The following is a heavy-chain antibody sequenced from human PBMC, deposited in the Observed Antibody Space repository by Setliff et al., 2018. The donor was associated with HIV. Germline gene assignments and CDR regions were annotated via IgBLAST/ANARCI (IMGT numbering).Heavy chain of an antibody. CDR3: ARDYDYGDLSRNWFYMDV. D-gene: IGHD4-17*01. V-gene: IGHV7-4-1*02. CDR1: GYTFSNYG. CDR2: INTNTGNP. J-gene: IGHJ6*03. Sequence: ASVKVSCKASGYTFSNYGMNWVRQASGQGLEWMGWINTNTGNPTYAQDFTGRFVFSLDTAVSTAYLQISSLKAEDTAVYYCARDYDYGDLSRNWFYMDVWGKGTTVTVSS.